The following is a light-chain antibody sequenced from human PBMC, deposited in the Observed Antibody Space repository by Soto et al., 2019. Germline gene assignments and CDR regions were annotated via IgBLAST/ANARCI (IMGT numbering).Light chain of an antibody. V-gene: IGLV1-44*01. Sequence: QLVLTQPPSASGTPGQRVTISYSGSSSNIGTYSVNWYQQLPGAAPKLLIYTNNQRPSGVPDRFSGSKSGTSASLAISGLQSGDEANYYCAAWDDSLNGVVFGGGTKLTVL. CDR2: TNN. CDR3: AAWDDSLNGVV. J-gene: IGLJ2*01. CDR1: SSNIGTYS.